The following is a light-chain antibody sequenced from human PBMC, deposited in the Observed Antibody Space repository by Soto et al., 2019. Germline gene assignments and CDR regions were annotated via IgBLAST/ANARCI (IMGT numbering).Light chain of an antibody. CDR2: GAT. V-gene: IGKV1-5*01. Sequence: IQMTQSPSSLSASVGDRVTITCRASQSISSYLNWYQQKPGKAPMLLIYGATNLQSGVPSRFSGSGSGTEFTLTISSLQPDDFATYYCQHYNSYSEAFGQGTKVDIK. J-gene: IGKJ1*01. CDR3: QHYNSYSEA. CDR1: QSISSY.